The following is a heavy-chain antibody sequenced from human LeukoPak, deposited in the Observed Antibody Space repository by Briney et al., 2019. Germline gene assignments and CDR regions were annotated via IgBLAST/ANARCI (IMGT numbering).Heavy chain of an antibody. CDR1: GFTFNNYW. CDR3: VRTSRSSSTDS. Sequence: GGSLRLSCAASGFTFNNYWMSWVRQAPGKGLEWVANIKQDGSVKNYVDYMEGRFTISRDNAKNSLYLQMNGLRAEGTAVYYCVRTSRSSSTDSWGQGTLVTVSS. V-gene: IGHV3-7*01. J-gene: IGHJ5*01. D-gene: IGHD6-6*01. CDR2: IKQDGSVK.